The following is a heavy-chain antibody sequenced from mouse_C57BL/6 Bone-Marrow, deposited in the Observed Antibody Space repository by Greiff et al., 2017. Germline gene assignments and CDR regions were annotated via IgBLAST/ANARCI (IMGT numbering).Heavy chain of an antibody. J-gene: IGHJ2*01. V-gene: IGHV14-4*01. CDR2: IDPENGDT. CDR3: TTVVHY. D-gene: IGHD1-1*01. Sequence: EVQLVESGAELVRPGASVKLSCTASGFNIKDDYMHWVKQRPEQGLEWIGWIDPENGDTESASKFQGKATITADKSSNTAYLQLSSLTSEETAVYYCTTVVHYWGQGTTLTVSS. CDR1: GFNIKDDY.